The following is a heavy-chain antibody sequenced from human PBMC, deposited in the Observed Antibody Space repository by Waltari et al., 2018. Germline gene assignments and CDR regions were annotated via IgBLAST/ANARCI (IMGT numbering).Heavy chain of an antibody. D-gene: IGHD6-19*01. CDR2: VYYTGNT. J-gene: IGHJ4*02. CDR3: ARGMSSVWYGPFDY. CDR1: GGSINIYY. Sequence: QVQLQESGPGLVKPSETLSLTCTVSGGSINIYYWSWIRQPPGKGLEWIGYVYYTGNTIYIPSLESRVTLSADTSKNQVSLRLRSVTAADTAVYYCARGMSSVWYGPFDYWGQGTLVTVSS. V-gene: IGHV4-59*08.